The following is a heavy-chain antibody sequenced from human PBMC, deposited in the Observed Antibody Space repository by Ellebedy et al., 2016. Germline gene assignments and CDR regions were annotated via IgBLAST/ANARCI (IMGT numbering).Heavy chain of an antibody. CDR3: ARATYYYDSRHLYGMDV. CDR2: INHSGST. J-gene: IGHJ6*02. CDR1: GGSVSSGYY. D-gene: IGHD3-22*01. Sequence: SETLSLTXTVSGGSVSSGYYWSWIRQPPGKGLEWIGEINHSGSTNYNPSLKSRVTISVDTSKNQFSLKLSSVTAADTAVYYCARATYYYDSRHLYGMDVWGQGTTVTVSS. V-gene: IGHV4-34*01.